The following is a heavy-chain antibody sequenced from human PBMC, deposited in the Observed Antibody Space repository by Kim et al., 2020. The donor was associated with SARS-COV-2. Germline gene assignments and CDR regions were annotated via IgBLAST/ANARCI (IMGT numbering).Heavy chain of an antibody. CDR2: TRNKANSYIT. Sequence: GGSLRLSCTASGFTFSDHYMDWVRQAPGKGLEWVGRTRNKANSYITEYAASGKGRFTISRDDSKNSLYLQMNSLKTEDTAVYYCARDGYTYDYGYWGQGTLVTVSS. CDR1: GFTFSDHY. CDR3: ARDGYTYDYGY. D-gene: IGHD5-18*01. J-gene: IGHJ4*02. V-gene: IGHV3-72*01.